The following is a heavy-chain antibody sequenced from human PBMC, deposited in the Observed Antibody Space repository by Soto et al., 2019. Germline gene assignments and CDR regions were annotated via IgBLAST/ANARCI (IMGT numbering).Heavy chain of an antibody. D-gene: IGHD5-12*01. Sequence: SETLSLTCTVSGGSVSSATYYWSWIRQPPGKGLEWIAYIYYSGSSNYNLSLKSRVTISVDTSKNQFSLKLSSVTAADTAVYYCARDERTWRYFDDWGQGSLVTVSS. CDR3: ARDERTWRYFDD. J-gene: IGHJ4*02. CDR2: IYYSGSS. V-gene: IGHV4-61*01. CDR1: GGSVSSATYY.